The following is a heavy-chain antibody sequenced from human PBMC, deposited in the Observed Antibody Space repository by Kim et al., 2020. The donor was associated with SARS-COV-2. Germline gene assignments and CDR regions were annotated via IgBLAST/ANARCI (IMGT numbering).Heavy chain of an antibody. V-gene: IGHV3-30*02. CDR3: ATGASGYQYYFDY. D-gene: IGHD3-22*01. Sequence: ASSVKVRFTIPRDNSKNTLYLQMNSLRAEDTAVYYCATGASGYQYYFDYWGQGTLVTVSS. J-gene: IGHJ4*02.